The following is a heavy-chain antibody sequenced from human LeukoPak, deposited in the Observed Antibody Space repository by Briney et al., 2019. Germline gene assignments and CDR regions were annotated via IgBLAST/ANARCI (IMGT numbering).Heavy chain of an antibody. V-gene: IGHV1-69*04. CDR2: IIPILGIA. Sequence: ASVKVSCKASGGTFSSYAISWVRQAPGQGLEWMGRIIPILGIANYAQKFQGRVTITADKSTSTAYMELSCLRSEDTAVYYCARSGSSGCPDYWGQGTLVTVSS. CDR1: GGTFSSYA. J-gene: IGHJ4*02. D-gene: IGHD6-19*01. CDR3: ARSGSSGCPDY.